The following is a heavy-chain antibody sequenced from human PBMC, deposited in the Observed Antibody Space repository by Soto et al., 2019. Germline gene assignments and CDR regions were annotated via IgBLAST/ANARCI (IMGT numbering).Heavy chain of an antibody. Sequence: ASVEVSYKASGYTFTSYGISWVRPAPGEELEWMGWISAYNGNTNYAQKLQGRVTMTTDTSTSTAYMELRSLRSDDTAVYYCARDKSESKYYYDSSGYLYYWGQGTLVTVSS. CDR1: GYTFTSYG. J-gene: IGHJ4*02. V-gene: IGHV1-18*01. CDR3: ARDKSESKYYYDSSGYLYY. D-gene: IGHD3-22*01. CDR2: ISAYNGNT.